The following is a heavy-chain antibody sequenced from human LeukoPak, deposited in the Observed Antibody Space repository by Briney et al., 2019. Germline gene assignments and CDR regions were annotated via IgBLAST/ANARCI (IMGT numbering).Heavy chain of an antibody. Sequence: SETLSLTCTVSGDSISSGDYYWSWIRQPAGKGLEWIGRISSSGSTNYNPSLKSRVTISVDTSKNQFSLKLSSVTAADTAVYYCGQISIAAAGPYYFDYWGQGTLVTVSS. CDR3: GQISIAAAGPYYFDY. D-gene: IGHD6-13*01. CDR2: ISSSGST. V-gene: IGHV4-61*02. J-gene: IGHJ4*02. CDR1: GDSISSGDYY.